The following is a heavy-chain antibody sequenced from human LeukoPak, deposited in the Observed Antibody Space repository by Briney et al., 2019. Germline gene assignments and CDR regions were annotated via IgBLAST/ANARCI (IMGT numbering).Heavy chain of an antibody. D-gene: IGHD4/OR15-4a*01. Sequence: SETLSLTCTVSGGSINSYYWSWIRQPPGKGLEWIGYIYYSGSTNYNPSLKSRVTISVDTSKNQFSLKLSSVTAADTAVYYCARPLWWGYFDYWGQGTLVTVSS. CDR2: IYYSGST. J-gene: IGHJ4*02. V-gene: IGHV4-59*01. CDR3: ARPLWWGYFDY. CDR1: GGSINSYY.